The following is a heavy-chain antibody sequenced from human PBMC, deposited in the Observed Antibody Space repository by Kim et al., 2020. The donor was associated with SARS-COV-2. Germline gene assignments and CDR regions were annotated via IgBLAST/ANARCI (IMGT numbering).Heavy chain of an antibody. CDR2: IHTNTGLP. V-gene: IGHV7-4-1*02. D-gene: IGHD3-10*02. CDR3: ASFSCIGVLCYYLDN. Sequence: ASVKVSCKSSGYTFTSYALGWVRQAPGQGLEWMGWIHTNTGLPTLAQDFTGRFVFSLDTSVNTAYLQISGLKAEDTAVYYCASFSCIGVLCYYLDNWGQGTLVTVSS. J-gene: IGHJ4*02. CDR1: GYTFTSYA.